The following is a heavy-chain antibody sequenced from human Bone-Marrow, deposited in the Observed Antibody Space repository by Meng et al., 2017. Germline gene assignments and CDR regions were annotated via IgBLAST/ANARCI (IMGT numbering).Heavy chain of an antibody. CDR3: ARDEDISAAGKLFGDY. Sequence: VQLVQSGAEVKKPGASVKVSCKDSGYTFTSYDINWVRQATGQGLEWMGRINPKSGDTHYAQRFQGRVTMTGDTSISTAYMELSGLRSDDTAMYYCARDEDISAAGKLFGDYWGQGTLVTVSS. CDR2: INPKSGDT. CDR1: GYTFTSYD. D-gene: IGHD6-13*01. J-gene: IGHJ4*02. V-gene: IGHV1-2*06.